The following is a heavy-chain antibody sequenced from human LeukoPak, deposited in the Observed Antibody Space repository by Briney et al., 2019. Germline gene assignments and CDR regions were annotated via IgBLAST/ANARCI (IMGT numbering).Heavy chain of an antibody. D-gene: IGHD3-9*01. V-gene: IGHV3-15*07. CDR1: GFIFSNAW. Sequence: PGGSLRLSCAASGFIFSNAWMNWVRQAPGKGLEWVGRIKSKTDGGTTDYAAPVKGRFIISRDDSKNTLYLQMDSLKTGDTALYYCTTVYLTGEGNDYWGQGTLVTVSS. CDR3: TTVYLTGEGNDY. CDR2: IKSKTDGGTT. J-gene: IGHJ4*02.